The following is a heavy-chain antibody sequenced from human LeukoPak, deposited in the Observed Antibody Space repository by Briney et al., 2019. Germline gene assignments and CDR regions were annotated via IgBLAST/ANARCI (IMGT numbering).Heavy chain of an antibody. J-gene: IGHJ4*02. CDR1: GYSFTSYW. V-gene: IGHV5-10-1*01. Sequence: PGESLKISCKGSGYSFTSYWITWVRQMPGKGLEWMGRIDPSDSYTTYSPSFQGHVTISADKSIGTAYLQWNNLKASDTALYYCACATDIASAGTDYWGQGTLVTVSS. D-gene: IGHD6-13*01. CDR2: IDPSDSYT. CDR3: ACATDIASAGTDY.